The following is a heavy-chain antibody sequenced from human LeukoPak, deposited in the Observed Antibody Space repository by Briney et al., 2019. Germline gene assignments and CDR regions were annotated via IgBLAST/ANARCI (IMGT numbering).Heavy chain of an antibody. V-gene: IGHV4-61*02. CDR2: IYTSGST. J-gene: IGHJ4*02. CDR1: GGSISSGSYY. CDR3: ASLGYPGDY. Sequence: SQTLSLTCTVSGGSISSGSYYWSWIRQPAGKGLEWIGRIYTSGSTNYNPSLKSRVTISVDTSKNQFSLKLSSVTAADTAVYYCASLGYPGDYWGQGTLVTVSS. D-gene: IGHD5-18*01.